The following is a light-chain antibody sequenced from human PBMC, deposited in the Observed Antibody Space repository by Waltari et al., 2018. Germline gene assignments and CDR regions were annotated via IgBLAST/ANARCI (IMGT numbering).Light chain of an antibody. V-gene: IGKV3-15*01. CDR3: QQYDNWLGT. J-gene: IGKJ1*01. CDR2: GAS. CDR1: QTIRSN. Sequence: EIVMTQSPATLSAFPGDRATASCRASQTIRSNLAWYQLKPGQAPRLLIYGASTRATGIPARFSGSGSGTEFTLTISSLQSEDFAVYFCQQYDNWLGTFGQGTKVEIK.